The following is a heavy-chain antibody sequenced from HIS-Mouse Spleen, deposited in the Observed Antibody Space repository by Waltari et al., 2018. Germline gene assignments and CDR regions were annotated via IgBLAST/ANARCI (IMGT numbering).Heavy chain of an antibody. CDR1: GGSFSGYY. Sequence: QVQLQQWGARLLKPSETLSRTCAVYGGSFSGYYWSWIRQPPGKGLEWIGEINHSGSTNYNPSLKSRVTISVDTSKNQFSLKLSSVTAADTAVYYCARVYRGLDYWGQGTLVTVSS. J-gene: IGHJ4*02. V-gene: IGHV4-34*01. CDR2: INHSGST. CDR3: ARVYRGLDY. D-gene: IGHD1-26*01.